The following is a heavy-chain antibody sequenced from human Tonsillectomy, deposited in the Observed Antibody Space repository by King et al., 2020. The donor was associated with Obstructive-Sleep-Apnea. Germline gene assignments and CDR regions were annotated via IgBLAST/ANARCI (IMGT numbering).Heavy chain of an antibody. CDR3: ARDEGDLDAFDI. CDR2: INPRGGST. D-gene: IGHD3-16*01. V-gene: IGHV1-46*01. CDR1: GYTFTSYY. J-gene: IGHJ3*02. Sequence: QLVQSGAEVKKPGASVKVSCKASGYTFTSYYMHWVRQAPGQGLEWMGIINPRGGSTSYEQKFQGRVTMTRDTSTSTVYMELSSLRSEDTAVYYCARDEGDLDAFDIWGQGTMVTVSS.